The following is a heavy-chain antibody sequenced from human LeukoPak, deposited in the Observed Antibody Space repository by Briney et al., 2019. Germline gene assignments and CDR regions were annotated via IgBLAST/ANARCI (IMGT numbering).Heavy chain of an antibody. Sequence: PSETLSLTCTVSGGSISSYYWSWIRQPPGKGLEWIGYIYYSGSTNYKPSLKSRVTISVDTSKNQFSPKLSSVTAADTAVYYCARDRRYYDTSGTVYYDAMDVWGQGTTVTVSS. V-gene: IGHV4-59*01. D-gene: IGHD3-22*01. CDR1: GGSISSYY. CDR2: IYYSGST. J-gene: IGHJ6*02. CDR3: ARDRRYYDTSGTVYYDAMDV.